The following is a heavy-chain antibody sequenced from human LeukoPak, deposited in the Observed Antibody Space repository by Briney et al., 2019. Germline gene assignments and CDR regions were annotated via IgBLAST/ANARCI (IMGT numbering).Heavy chain of an antibody. Sequence: GGSLRPSCAASGFTFSSHAMSWVRQAPGKGLEWVSTVSGSGDGRYYADSVKGRFTISRDNSKDTFYLQINSLRAEDTAVYFCAKDPVNGFNYFDFWGQGTLVTVSS. CDR3: AKDPVNGFNYFDF. CDR2: VSGSGDGR. V-gene: IGHV3-23*01. CDR1: GFTFSSHA. J-gene: IGHJ4*02. D-gene: IGHD2-8*01.